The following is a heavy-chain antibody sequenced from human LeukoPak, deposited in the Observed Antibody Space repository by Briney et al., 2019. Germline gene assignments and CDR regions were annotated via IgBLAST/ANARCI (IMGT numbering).Heavy chain of an antibody. D-gene: IGHD5-24*01. CDR2: IWFDGSNK. CDR3: ARSEDGYGASDI. CDR1: GFNFRIYG. Sequence: GGSLRLSCAASGFNFRIYGMHWVRQAPGKGLEWVAVIWFDGSNKYYADSVKGRFTISRDNSKNTLYLQMDSLRAEDTAMYYCARSEDGYGASDIWGQGTMVTVSS. J-gene: IGHJ3*02. V-gene: IGHV3-33*01.